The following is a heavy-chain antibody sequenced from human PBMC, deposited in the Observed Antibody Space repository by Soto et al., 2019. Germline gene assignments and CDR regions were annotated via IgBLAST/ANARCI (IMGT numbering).Heavy chain of an antibody. CDR3: ARHGVAAATRRKQFDY. V-gene: IGHV4-39*01. CDR2: IYYSGST. J-gene: IGHJ4*02. CDR1: GGSISSSSYY. Sequence: QLQLQESGPGLVKPSETLSLTCTVSGGSISSSSYYWGWIRQPPGKGLEWIGSIYYSGSTYYNPSLKSRVTISVDTSKNQFSLKLSSVTAADTAVYYCARHGVAAATRRKQFDYWGQGTLVTVSS. D-gene: IGHD6-13*01.